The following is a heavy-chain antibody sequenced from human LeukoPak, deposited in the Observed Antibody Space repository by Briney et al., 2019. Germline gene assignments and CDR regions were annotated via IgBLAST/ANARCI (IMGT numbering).Heavy chain of an antibody. CDR1: GYTFTGYY. J-gene: IGHJ6*03. V-gene: IGHV1-2*02. D-gene: IGHD3-3*01. Sequence: ASVKVSCKASGYTFTGYYMHWVRQAPGQGLEWMGWINPNSGGTNYAQKFQGRVTMTRDTSISTAYMELSRLRSDDTAVSGCAFPDFEYWSGYYTRPYYYDMHLGREKTTVPVSS. CDR3: AFPDFEYWSGYYTRPYYYDMHL. CDR2: INPNSGGT.